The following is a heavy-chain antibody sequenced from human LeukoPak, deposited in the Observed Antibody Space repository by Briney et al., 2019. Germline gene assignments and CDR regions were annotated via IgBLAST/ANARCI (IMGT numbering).Heavy chain of an antibody. V-gene: IGHV3-11*01. CDR1: GLTFSDYY. D-gene: IGHD3-10*01. J-gene: IGHJ4*02. CDR2: ISHSTTFI. Sequence: PGGSLRLSCEASGLTFSDYYMSWIRQAPGKALEWVSYISHSTTFIYYADSVKGRFTISRDNAKNSLYLQMNSLRAEDTAVYYCARVSSLVRGVIPLDYWGQGTLVTVSS. CDR3: ARVSSLVRGVIPLDY.